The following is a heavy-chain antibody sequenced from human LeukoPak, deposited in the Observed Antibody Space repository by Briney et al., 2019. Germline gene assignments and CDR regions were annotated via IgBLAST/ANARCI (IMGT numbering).Heavy chain of an antibody. CDR2: IYYSGST. J-gene: IGHJ3*02. V-gene: IGHV4-31*03. CDR1: GGSISSGGYY. Sequence: SETLSLTCTVSGGSISSGGYYWSWIRQHPGKGLEWIGYIYYSGSTYYNPSLKSRVTISVDTSKNQLSLKLSSVTAADTAVYYCASGVTTVNDAFDIWGQGTMVTVSS. CDR3: ASGVTTVNDAFDI. D-gene: IGHD4-17*01.